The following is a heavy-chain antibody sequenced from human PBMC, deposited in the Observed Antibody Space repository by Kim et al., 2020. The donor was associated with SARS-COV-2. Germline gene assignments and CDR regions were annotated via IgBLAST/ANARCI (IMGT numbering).Heavy chain of an antibody. D-gene: IGHD3-16*01. CDR3: AKGYYDYVWGSSPFHY. J-gene: IGHJ4*02. CDR2: IYSGGSST. Sequence: GGSLRLSCAASGFTFSSYAMSWVRQAPGKGLEWVSVIYSGGSSTYYADSVKGRFTISRDNSKNTLYLQMNSLRAEDTAVYYCAKGYYDYVWGSSPFHYWGQGTLVTVSS. CDR1: GFTFSSYA. V-gene: IGHV3-23*03.